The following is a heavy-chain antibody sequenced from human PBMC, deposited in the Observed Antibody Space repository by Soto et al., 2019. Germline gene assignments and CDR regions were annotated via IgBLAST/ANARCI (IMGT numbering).Heavy chain of an antibody. CDR3: ARDPRSSWYEYYFDY. J-gene: IGHJ4*02. CDR2: TYYRSKWYY. CDR1: GDSVSSNSAA. D-gene: IGHD6-13*01. V-gene: IGHV6-1*01. Sequence: TLSLTCAISGDSVSSNSAAWNWIRQSPSRGLEWLGSTYYRSKWYYDYAVSVKSRITINPDTSKNQFSLQLNSVTPEDTAVYYCARDPRSSWYEYYFDYWGQGTLVTVS.